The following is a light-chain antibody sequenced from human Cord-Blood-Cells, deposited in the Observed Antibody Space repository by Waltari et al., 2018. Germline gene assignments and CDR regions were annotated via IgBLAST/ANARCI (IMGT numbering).Light chain of an antibody. CDR1: HSISSW. V-gene: IGKV1-5*03. CDR3: QQYNSYPYT. CDR2: KAS. J-gene: IGKJ2*01. Sequence: DIQMTQSPSTLSASVGDRVTITCRASHSISSWLAWYQQKPGKAPKLLIYKASSLESGVPSRFSGSGSWTEFTLTISSLQPDDFATYYCQQYNSYPYTFGQGTKLEIK.